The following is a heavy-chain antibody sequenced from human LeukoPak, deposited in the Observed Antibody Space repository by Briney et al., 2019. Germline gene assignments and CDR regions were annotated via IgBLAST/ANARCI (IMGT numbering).Heavy chain of an antibody. CDR1: GFTFDDYG. V-gene: IGHV3-23*01. Sequence: GGSLRLSCAASGFTFDDYGMSWVRQAPGKGLEWVSAISGSGGSTYYADSVKGRFTISRDNSKNTLYLQMNSLRAEDTAVYYCAKDYDYYDSSGYPPDGWGQGTLVTVSS. D-gene: IGHD3-22*01. J-gene: IGHJ4*02. CDR2: ISGSGGST. CDR3: AKDYDYYDSSGYPPDG.